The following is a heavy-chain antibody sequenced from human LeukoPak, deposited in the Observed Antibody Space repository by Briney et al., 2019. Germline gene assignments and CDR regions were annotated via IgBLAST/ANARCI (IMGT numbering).Heavy chain of an antibody. V-gene: IGHV3-23*01. CDR3: AKRFMYYYDSSGGPCDH. J-gene: IGHJ4*02. CDR2: ISGSGDST. Sequence: GGSLRLSCAASGFTFNSYAMTWVRQAPGKGLEWVSAISGSGDSTYYADSVKGRFTISRENFKNTLYLQMNSLRAEDTAVYYCAKRFMYYYDSSGGPCDHWGQGTLVTVSS. CDR1: GFTFNSYA. D-gene: IGHD3-22*01.